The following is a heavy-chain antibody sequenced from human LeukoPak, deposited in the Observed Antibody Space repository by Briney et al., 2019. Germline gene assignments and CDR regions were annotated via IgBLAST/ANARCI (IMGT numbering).Heavy chain of an antibody. CDR3: ARAFRFGELSDYYYYGMDV. CDR2: ISAYNGNT. D-gene: IGHD3-10*01. CDR1: GYTFTSYG. J-gene: IGHJ6*04. Sequence: ASVKVSCKASGYTFTSYGISWVRQAPGQGLEWMGWISAYNGNTNYAQKLQGRVTMTTDTSTSTAYMELRSLRSDDTAVYYCARAFRFGELSDYYYYGMDVWGKGTTVTVSS. V-gene: IGHV1-18*04.